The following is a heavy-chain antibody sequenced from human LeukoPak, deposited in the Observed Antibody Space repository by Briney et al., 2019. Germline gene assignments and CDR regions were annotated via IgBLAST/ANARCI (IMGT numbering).Heavy chain of an antibody. J-gene: IGHJ4*02. CDR3: AKGLYDKGGYFDY. V-gene: IGHV3-21*01. CDR2: ISSSSSYI. Sequence: PGGSLRLSCAASGFTFSSYSMNWVRQAPGKGLEWVSSISSSSSYIYYADSVKGRFTISRDNSKNTLYLRMNSLRAEDTAVYYCAKGLYDKGGYFDYWGQGTLVTVSS. D-gene: IGHD3-22*01. CDR1: GFTFSSYS.